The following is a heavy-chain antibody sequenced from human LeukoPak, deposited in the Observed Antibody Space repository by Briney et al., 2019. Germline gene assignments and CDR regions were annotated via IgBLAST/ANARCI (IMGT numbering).Heavy chain of an antibody. CDR3: ANLVGAILPSRGPALDI. J-gene: IGHJ3*02. V-gene: IGHV3-30-3*01. CDR1: GFTFSTYA. CDR2: ISYDGSNE. D-gene: IGHD1-26*01. Sequence: PGGSLRLSCAASGFTFSTYAMHWVRQAPGKGLEWVAVISYDGSNEYYADSVKGRFTISRDNSKNTLHLQMNSLRAEDTAVYHCANLVGAILPSRGPALDIWGPGTMVTVSS.